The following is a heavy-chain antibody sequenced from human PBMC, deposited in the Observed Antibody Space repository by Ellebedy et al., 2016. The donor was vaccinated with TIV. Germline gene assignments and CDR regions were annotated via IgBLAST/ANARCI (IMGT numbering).Heavy chain of an antibody. CDR2: ISGSGGST. J-gene: IGHJ4*02. Sequence: GGSLRLSXAASGFTFSSYAMIWVRQAPGKGLEWVSRISGSGGSTDYADSVKGRFTISRDNSHNSLYLQMNSLRAEDTAIYYCAKIYTSGHDSWGQGTLVTVSS. V-gene: IGHV3-23*01. CDR1: GFTFSSYA. D-gene: IGHD2-2*02. CDR3: AKIYTSGHDS.